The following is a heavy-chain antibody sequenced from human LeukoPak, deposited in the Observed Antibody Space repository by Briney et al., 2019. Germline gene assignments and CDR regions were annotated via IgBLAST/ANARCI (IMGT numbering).Heavy chain of an antibody. Sequence: PGGSLRLSCAASGFPFSTYAMSWVGQAQGKGLGWVSVISGSGGDTYYADSVKGRFTISGDNSKNTVYLQMNSLRAEDTALYYCAKGGVYGDYYFDYWGQGTLVTVSS. V-gene: IGHV3-23*01. D-gene: IGHD4-17*01. CDR2: ISGSGGDT. CDR1: GFPFSTYA. J-gene: IGHJ4*02. CDR3: AKGGVYGDYYFDY.